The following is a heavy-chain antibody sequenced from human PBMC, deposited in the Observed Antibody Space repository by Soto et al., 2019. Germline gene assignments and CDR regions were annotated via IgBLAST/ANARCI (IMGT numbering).Heavy chain of an antibody. CDR1: GFTFSNYA. CDR2: MSGSSSTT. Sequence: GGSLRLSCAASGFTFSNYAMSWVRQAPGGGLEWVTSMSGSSSTTYYADSVRGRFTISRDRSKNTLYLQMSSLRAEDTALYYCAKNQERELPRVIDFWGQGTLVTVSS. J-gene: IGHJ4*02. D-gene: IGHD1-7*01. CDR3: AKNQERELPRVIDF. V-gene: IGHV3-23*01.